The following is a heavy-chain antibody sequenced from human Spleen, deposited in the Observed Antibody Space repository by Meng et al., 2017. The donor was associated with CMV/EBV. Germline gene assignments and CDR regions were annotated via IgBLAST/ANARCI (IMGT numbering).Heavy chain of an antibody. D-gene: IGHD2/OR15-2a*01. V-gene: IGHV3-7*03. Sequence: GGSLRLSCAASGFSFGSYWMTWVRQVSGKGLEFVANIKEDGSSTNYLDSVKGRFTISRDNSKNTLYLQMNSLRAEDTAVYYCAKCVTVRWCFDYWGQGTLVTVSS. CDR3: AKCVTVRWCFDY. CDR1: GFSFGSYW. CDR2: IKEDGSST. J-gene: IGHJ4*02.